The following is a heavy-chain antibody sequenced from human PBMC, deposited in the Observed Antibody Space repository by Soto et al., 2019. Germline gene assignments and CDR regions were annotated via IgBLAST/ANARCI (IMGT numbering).Heavy chain of an antibody. J-gene: IGHJ6*02. Sequence: QVQLQESGPGLVKPSETLSLTCTVSGGSISSYYWSWNRQPPGKGLEWIGYIYYSGGTNYNPSLKSRVTISVDTSKNQFSLKLSSVTAADTAVYYCASTGPHYYYYGMDVWGQGTTVTVSS. CDR1: GGSISSYY. D-gene: IGHD4-17*01. CDR3: ASTGPHYYYYGMDV. CDR2: IYYSGGT. V-gene: IGHV4-59*01.